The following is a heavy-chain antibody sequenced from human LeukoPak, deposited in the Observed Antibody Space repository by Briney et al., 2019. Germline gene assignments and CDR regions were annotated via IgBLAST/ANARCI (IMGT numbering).Heavy chain of an antibody. V-gene: IGHV3-21*01. Sequence: GGSLRLSCAASGFSFSSYAMSWVRQAPGKGLEWVSSISSSSSYIYYADSVKGRFTISRDNAKNSLYLQMNSLRAEDTAVYYCARDLADYYGSGSYSRDYWGQGTLVTVSS. CDR1: GFSFSSYA. CDR3: ARDLADYYGSGSYSRDY. D-gene: IGHD3-10*01. J-gene: IGHJ4*02. CDR2: ISSSSSYI.